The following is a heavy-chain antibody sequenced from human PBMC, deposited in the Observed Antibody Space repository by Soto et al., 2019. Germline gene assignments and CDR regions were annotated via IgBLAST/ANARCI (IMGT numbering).Heavy chain of an antibody. V-gene: IGHV1-2*02. Sequence: ASVKVSCKASGYTFTGYYMHWVRQAPGQGLEWMGWINPNSGGTNYAQKFQGRVTMTRDTSISTAYMELSRLRSDDTAVYYCARELLFGVVIEYYYYYGMDVWGQGTTVTVS. CDR1: GYTFTGYY. J-gene: IGHJ6*02. CDR3: ARELLFGVVIEYYYYYGMDV. D-gene: IGHD3-3*01. CDR2: INPNSGGT.